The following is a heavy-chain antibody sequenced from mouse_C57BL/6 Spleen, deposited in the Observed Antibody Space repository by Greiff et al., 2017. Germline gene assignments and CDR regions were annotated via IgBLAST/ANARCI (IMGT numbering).Heavy chain of an antibody. CDR2: INPSTGGT. D-gene: IGHD2-4*01. V-gene: IGHV1-42*01. CDR3: ASPMITTGNYYAMDY. CDR1: GYSFTGYY. Sequence: EVKLQESGPELVKPGASVKISCKASGYSFTGYYMNWVKQSPEKSLEWIGEINPSTGGTTYNQKFKAKATLTVDKSSSTAYMQLKSLTSEDSAVYYCASPMITTGNYYAMDYWGQGTSVTVSS. J-gene: IGHJ4*01.